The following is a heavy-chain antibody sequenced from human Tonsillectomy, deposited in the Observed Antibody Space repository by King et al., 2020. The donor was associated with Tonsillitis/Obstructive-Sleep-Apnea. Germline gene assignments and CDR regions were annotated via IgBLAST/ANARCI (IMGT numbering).Heavy chain of an antibody. J-gene: IGHJ1*01. D-gene: IGHD6-19*01. CDR3: AKGVTVAATYFHH. CDR1: GFTFTTYG. V-gene: IGHV3-30*18. Sequence: VQLVESGGGVVQPGGSLRLSCAASGFTFTTYGMHWVRQAPGKGLEWVAVITYDGSNKYYADSVKGRFTISRDNSKNTLFLQMNSLRAEDTAVYYCAKGVTVAATYFHHWGQGTLVTVSS. CDR2: ITYDGSNK.